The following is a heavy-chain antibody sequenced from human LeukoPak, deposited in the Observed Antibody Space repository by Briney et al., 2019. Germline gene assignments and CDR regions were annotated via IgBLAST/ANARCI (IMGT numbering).Heavy chain of an antibody. Sequence: SVKVSCKVSGYTLTELSMHWVRQAPGQGLEWMGGIIPIFGTANYAQKFQGRATITADESTSTAYMELSSLRSEDTAVYYCARLSREARHWGDAFDIWGQGTMVAVSS. J-gene: IGHJ3*02. CDR1: GYTLTELS. V-gene: IGHV1-69*13. D-gene: IGHD3-16*01. CDR2: IIPIFGTA. CDR3: ARLSREARHWGDAFDI.